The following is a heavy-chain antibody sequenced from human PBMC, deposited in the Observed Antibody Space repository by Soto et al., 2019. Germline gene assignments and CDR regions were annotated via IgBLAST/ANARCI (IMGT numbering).Heavy chain of an antibody. J-gene: IGHJ3*02. D-gene: IGHD1-7*01. V-gene: IGHV3-23*01. CDR1: GFTFANFA. CDR2: ITVGGST. Sequence: GGSLRLSCSGSGFTFANFAMSWVRQAPGGGLQWVSGITVGGSTYYADSVEGRFRISRDNFRDTLSLHMSGLRVEDTAIYYCAKDPNGNYIGGFEMCGQGTLVTVSS. CDR3: AKDPNGNYIGGFEM.